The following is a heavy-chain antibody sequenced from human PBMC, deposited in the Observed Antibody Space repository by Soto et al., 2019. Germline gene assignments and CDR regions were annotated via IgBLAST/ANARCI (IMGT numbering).Heavy chain of an antibody. V-gene: IGHV3-23*01. CDR1: GFTFSSYA. CDR3: AKDLTGYYDSSGYSDY. CDR2: ISGSGGST. Sequence: PGGSLRLSCAASGFTFSSYAMSWVRQAPGKGLEWVSAISGSGGSTYYADSVKGRFTISRDNSKNTLYLQMNSLRAEDTAVYYCAKDLTGYYDSSGYSDYWGQGTLVTVSS. J-gene: IGHJ4*02. D-gene: IGHD3-22*01.